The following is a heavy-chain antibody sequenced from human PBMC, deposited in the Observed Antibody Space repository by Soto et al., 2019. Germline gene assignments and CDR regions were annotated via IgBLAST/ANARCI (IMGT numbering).Heavy chain of an antibody. CDR2: IIPILGET. J-gene: IGHJ6*02. D-gene: IGHD3-16*01. V-gene: IGHV1-69*08. CDR1: GTLFSSYT. Sequence: QVQLVQSGAEVKKPGSSVRVSCKASGTLFSSYTISWVRQAPGQGLEWMGRIIPILGETNSAQKVQGRVTLTADKSTNTAYMQLNSLRLEDTAVYYCARGLGGRMDDWGQGTTVTVSS. CDR3: ARGLGGRMDD.